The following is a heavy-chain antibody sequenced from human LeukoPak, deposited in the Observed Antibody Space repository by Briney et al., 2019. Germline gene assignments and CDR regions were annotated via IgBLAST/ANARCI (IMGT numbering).Heavy chain of an antibody. V-gene: IGHV3-7*01. Sequence: GGSLRLSCAASAFTFTTYYMSWVRQAPGKGLEWVANINQDGGEKNYVDSVKGRFTISRDNAKNSLFLQMNSLRVEDTAVYYCARDSAACRGCAFDLWGQGTVVTVSS. CDR1: AFTFTTYY. CDR3: ARDSAACRGCAFDL. D-gene: IGHD3-10*01. CDR2: INQDGGEK. J-gene: IGHJ3*01.